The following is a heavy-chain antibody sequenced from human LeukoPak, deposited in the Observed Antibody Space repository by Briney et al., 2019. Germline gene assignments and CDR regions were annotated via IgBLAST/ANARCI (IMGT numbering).Heavy chain of an antibody. CDR1: GYTYTGYF. D-gene: IGHD4-23*01. J-gene: IGHJ4*02. Sequence: ASVKVSCKSSGYTYTGYFIHWVRQAPGQGLEWMGRINPNSGGTNYAQKFQDWVSMTRDTSISTAYMELSRLRSDDTAVYYCARSDPGGWQPFDYWGRGTLVTVSS. V-gene: IGHV1-2*04. CDR2: INPNSGGT. CDR3: ARSDPGGWQPFDY.